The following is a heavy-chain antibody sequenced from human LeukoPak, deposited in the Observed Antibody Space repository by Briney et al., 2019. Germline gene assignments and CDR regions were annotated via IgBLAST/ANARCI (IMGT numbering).Heavy chain of an antibody. CDR2: INPNSGGT. CDR3: AREEAGIYDSSGYVAFDI. D-gene: IGHD3-22*01. V-gene: IGHV1-2*06. CDR1: GYTFTGYY. J-gene: IGHJ3*02. Sequence: GASVKVSCKASGYTFTGYYMHWVRQAPGQGLEWMGRINPNSGGTNYAQKFQGRVTMTRDTSISTAYMELSRLRSDDTAVYYCAREEAGIYDSSGYVAFDIWGQGTMVTVSS.